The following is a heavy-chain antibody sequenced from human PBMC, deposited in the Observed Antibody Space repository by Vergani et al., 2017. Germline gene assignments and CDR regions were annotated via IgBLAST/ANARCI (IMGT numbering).Heavy chain of an antibody. CDR2: ISYDGSNK. Sequence: QVQLVESGGGVVQPGRSLRLSCAASGFTFSSYGMHWVRQAPGKGLEWVAVISYDGSNKYYADSVKGRFTISRDNSKNTLYLQMNSLRAEDTAVYYCAKLPSYDFLDSYDYWGQGTLVTVSS. CDR1: GFTFSSYG. CDR3: AKLPSYDFLDSYDY. D-gene: IGHD3-3*01. J-gene: IGHJ4*02. V-gene: IGHV3-30*18.